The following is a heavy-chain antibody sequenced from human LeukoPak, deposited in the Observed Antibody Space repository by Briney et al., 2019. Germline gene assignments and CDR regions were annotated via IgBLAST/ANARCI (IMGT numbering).Heavy chain of an antibody. D-gene: IGHD3-9*01. CDR3: ARGFGRVLRYFDWLPAGGP. J-gene: IGHJ5*02. CDR1: GGSFSGYY. V-gene: IGHV4-34*01. CDR2: INHSGST. Sequence: KTSETLSLTCAVYGGSFSGYYWSWIRQPPGKGLEWIGEINHSGSTNYNPSLKSRVTISVGTSKNQFSLKLSSVTAADTAVYYCARGFGRVLRYFDWLPAGGPWGQGTLVTVSS.